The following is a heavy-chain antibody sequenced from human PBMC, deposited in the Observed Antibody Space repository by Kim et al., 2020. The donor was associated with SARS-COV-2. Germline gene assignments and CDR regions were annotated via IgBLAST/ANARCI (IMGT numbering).Heavy chain of an antibody. D-gene: IGHD6-13*01. CDR3: ASYPSGTRGAFDV. CDR2: TYHRSKWYN. J-gene: IGHJ3*01. V-gene: IGHV6-1*01. CDR1: GDSVSTVSTA. Sequence: SQTLSLTCAISGDSVSTVSTAWNWIRQSPSRGLEWLGRTYHRSKWYNDYAVSVKSRITISPDTSKNQFSLQLNSVTPEDTAVYFCASYPSGTRGAFDVWGQGTMVTVSS.